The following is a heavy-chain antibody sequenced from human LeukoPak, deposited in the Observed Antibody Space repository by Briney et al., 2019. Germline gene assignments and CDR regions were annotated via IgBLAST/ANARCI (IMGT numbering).Heavy chain of an antibody. D-gene: IGHD5-24*01. Sequence: ASVKVSCKASGYTFTKNYIHWVRQAPGQGPEWMGTINPSGGSTDYAQKFQGRVTMTRNTSTTTVYMELSSLISEDTAVYYCARIEIRWHSSDYWGQGTLVTVSS. CDR2: INPSGGST. CDR3: ARIEIRWHSSDY. J-gene: IGHJ4*02. V-gene: IGHV1-46*01. CDR1: GYTFTKNY.